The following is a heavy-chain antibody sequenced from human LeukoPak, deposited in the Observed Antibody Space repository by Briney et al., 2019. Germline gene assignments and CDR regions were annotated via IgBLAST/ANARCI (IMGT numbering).Heavy chain of an antibody. V-gene: IGHV4-34*01. D-gene: IGHD1-1*01. CDR3: ARGKGYNAFDY. J-gene: IGHJ4*02. CDR1: GGSFSGYY. CDR2: INHSGSS. Sequence: MTSETLSLTCAVYGGSFSGYYWSWIRQPPGKGLEWIGEINHSGSSNHNPSLKSRVTISVDTSKNQFSLKLSSVTAADTAVYYCARGKGYNAFDYWGQGTLVTVS.